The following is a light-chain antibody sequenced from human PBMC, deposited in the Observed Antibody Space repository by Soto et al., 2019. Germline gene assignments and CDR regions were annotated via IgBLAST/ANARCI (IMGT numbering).Light chain of an antibody. CDR1: QSVSRN. Sequence: MVMTQSPATPSVSPGESATLSCGASQSVSRNLAWHQQKHGQSPRILMYEASTRATGISARFSGSGSGTEGTFTISSVEAEDFAVYYCQHPMHSPRTFGQGTRLEIK. CDR2: EAS. J-gene: IGKJ5*01. CDR3: QHPMHSPRT. V-gene: IGKV3-15*01.